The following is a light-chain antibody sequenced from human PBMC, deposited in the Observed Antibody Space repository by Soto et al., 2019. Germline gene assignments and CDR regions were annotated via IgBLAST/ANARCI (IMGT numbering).Light chain of an antibody. CDR2: WAS. Sequence: DIVMTQSPDSLAVSLGERATINCKSSQSVLYTSSNKNFLAWYQVKPGQPPKLLIFWASTRESGVPARFSGSGSGTDFTLTISSLQAEDVAVYYCQQYFSTPLTFGGGTKVEIK. CDR3: QQYFSTPLT. J-gene: IGKJ4*01. CDR1: QSVLYTSSNKNF. V-gene: IGKV4-1*01.